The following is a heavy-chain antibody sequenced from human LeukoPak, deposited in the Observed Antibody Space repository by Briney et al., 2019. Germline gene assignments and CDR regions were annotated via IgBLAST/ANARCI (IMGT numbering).Heavy chain of an antibody. D-gene: IGHD6-6*01. CDR3: ARKSSSIFDY. CDR1: GYSISSGYY. V-gene: IGHV4-38-2*01. J-gene: IGHJ4*02. Sequence: PSETLSLTCAVSGYSISSGYYWGWIRQPPGKGLEWIGSIYHSGSTYYNPSLKSRVTISVDTSKNQFSLKLSSVTAADTAVYYCARKSSSIFDYWGQGTLVTVSS. CDR2: IYHSGST.